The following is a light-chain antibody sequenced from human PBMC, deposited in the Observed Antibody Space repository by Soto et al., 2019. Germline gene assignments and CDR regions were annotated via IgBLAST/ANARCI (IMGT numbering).Light chain of an antibody. Sequence: QSALTQPPSASGSPGQSVTVSCTGTSSDVGGYNYISWYQQHPGKAPKLMIYEVSKRPSGVPERFSGSKSGKTASLTVSWLQAEDEADYYCSSYAGSNNLVFGGGTKLTVL. CDR1: SSDVGGYNY. J-gene: IGLJ2*01. CDR3: SSYAGSNNLV. V-gene: IGLV2-8*01. CDR2: EVS.